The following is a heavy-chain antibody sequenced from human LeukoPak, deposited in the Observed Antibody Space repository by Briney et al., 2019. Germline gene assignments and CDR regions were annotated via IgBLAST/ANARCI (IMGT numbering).Heavy chain of an antibody. CDR3: ARANYYDSSGLRY. D-gene: IGHD3-22*01. V-gene: IGHV4-34*01. J-gene: IGHJ4*02. CDR2: INHSGST. CDR1: GGSFSGYY. Sequence: SETLSLTCAVYGGSFSGYYWSWIRQPPGKGLEWIGEINHSGSTNYNPSLKSRVTISVDTSKNQFSLKLSSVTAADTAVYYCARANYYDSSGLRYWGQGTLVTVSS.